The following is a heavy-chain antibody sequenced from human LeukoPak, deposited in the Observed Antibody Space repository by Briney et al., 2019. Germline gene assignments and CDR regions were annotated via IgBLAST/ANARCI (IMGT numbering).Heavy chain of an antibody. CDR2: NCDSGST. D-gene: IGHD1-1*01. Sequence: PSETLSLTCTVSGDSISSCCDYWGWIRQPPGQELEWVGRNCDSGSTYYNPALGSRSTIYVATSKNQFSLKLSFVTAADASGYYCARDPELERPGGASFDYWGQGILVTVSS. J-gene: IGHJ4*02. CDR3: ARDPELERPGGASFDY. CDR1: GDSISSCCDY. V-gene: IGHV4-39*02.